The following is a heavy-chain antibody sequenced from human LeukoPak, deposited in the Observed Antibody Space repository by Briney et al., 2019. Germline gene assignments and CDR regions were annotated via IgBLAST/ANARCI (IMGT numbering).Heavy chain of an antibody. V-gene: IGHV4-34*01. D-gene: IGHD6-19*01. Sequence: PSETLSLTCGVSGGSFGGYYCSWIRQPPGKGLEWIGEIDHSGSTNYNPSPKNRVTISVDTSKNHFSLRLSSVTAADTAVYYCARVVSYSSGWYHYYYMDVWDKGTTVTVSS. CDR3: ARVVSYSSGWYHYYYMDV. CDR1: GGSFGGYY. CDR2: IDHSGST. J-gene: IGHJ6*03.